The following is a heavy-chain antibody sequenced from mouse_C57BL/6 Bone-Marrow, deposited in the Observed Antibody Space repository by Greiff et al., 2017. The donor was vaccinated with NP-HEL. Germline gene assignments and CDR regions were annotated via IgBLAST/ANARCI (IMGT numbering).Heavy chain of an antibody. Sequence: QVQLQQPGAELVKPGASVKLSCKASGYTFTSYWMHWVKPRPGQGLEWIGMIPPNSGSTNYNEKFKSKATLTVDKSSSTAYMQLSSLTSEDSAVYYCARSPRGYDYDEGYYFDYWGQGTTLTVSS. CDR2: IPPNSGST. CDR3: ARSPRGYDYDEGYYFDY. D-gene: IGHD2-4*01. CDR1: GYTFTSYW. J-gene: IGHJ2*01. V-gene: IGHV1-64*01.